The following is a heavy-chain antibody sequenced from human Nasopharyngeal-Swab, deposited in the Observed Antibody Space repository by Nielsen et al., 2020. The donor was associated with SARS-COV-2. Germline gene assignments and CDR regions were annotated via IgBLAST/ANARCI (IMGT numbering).Heavy chain of an antibody. Sequence: WIRQPPGRRLEWMAVISYDGSNKYYADSVKGRFTISRDNSKNTLYLQMNSLRAEDTAVYYCARAHDSSGYYQRRSYFDYWGQGTLVTVSS. V-gene: IGHV3-30-3*01. CDR2: ISYDGSNK. D-gene: IGHD3-22*01. J-gene: IGHJ4*02. CDR3: ARAHDSSGYYQRRSYFDY.